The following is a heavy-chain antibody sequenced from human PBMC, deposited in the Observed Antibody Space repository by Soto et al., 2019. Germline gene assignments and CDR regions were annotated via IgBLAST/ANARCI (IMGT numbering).Heavy chain of an antibody. Sequence: QAQLVQSGAEMKKPGASVQVSCKASGYTLSNYGISWVRQAPGQGLEWKGWSSTYNGNTKYAKKFQGRVTMTTDTSTSTAYMELRSLRSDDTAVYYCVREHHDFSSDYHSYHMDVWGKGTTVTVSS. CDR1: GYTLSNYG. J-gene: IGHJ6*03. CDR3: VREHHDFSSDYHSYHMDV. CDR2: SSTYNGNT. V-gene: IGHV1-18*01. D-gene: IGHD3-3*01.